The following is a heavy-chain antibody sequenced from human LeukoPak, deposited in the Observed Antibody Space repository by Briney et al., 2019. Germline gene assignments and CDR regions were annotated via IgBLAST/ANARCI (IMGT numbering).Heavy chain of an antibody. CDR2: IYYSGST. Sequence: SETLSLTCAVYGGSFSGYYWSWIRQPPGKGLEWIGSIYYSGSTYYNPSLKSRVTISVDTSKSQFSLKLSSVTAADTAVYYCARVPFDPYYFDYWGQGTLVTVSS. J-gene: IGHJ4*02. V-gene: IGHV4-34*01. CDR3: ARVPFDPYYFDY. CDR1: GGSFSGYY.